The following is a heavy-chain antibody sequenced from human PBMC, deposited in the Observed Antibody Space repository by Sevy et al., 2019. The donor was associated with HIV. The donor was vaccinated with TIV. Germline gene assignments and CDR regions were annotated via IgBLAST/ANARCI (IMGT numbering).Heavy chain of an antibody. CDR2: ITGSDGRT. V-gene: IGHV3-23*01. J-gene: IGHJ3*01. D-gene: IGHD1-26*01. CDR1: GFSFRSYA. Sequence: GGSLRLSCEASGFSFRSYAMSWVRQAPGKGLEWVSAITGSDGRTYYADSVKGRFTISRDNSKNTLYLHMNSLSADDTAVYYCAKDQWGGQTVDAFDFWGQGTMVTVSS. CDR3: AKDQWGGQTVDAFDF.